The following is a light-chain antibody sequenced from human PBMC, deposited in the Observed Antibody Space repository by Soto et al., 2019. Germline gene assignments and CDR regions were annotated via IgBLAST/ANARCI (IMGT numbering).Light chain of an antibody. J-gene: IGLJ1*01. V-gene: IGLV1-47*01. Sequence: QLVLTQPPSASGTPGQRVSISCSGSTSNIGNHYVFWYQHLPRTAPKLLIFRNNQRPSGVPDRFSGSGSGTSASLAISGLRSEDEADYYCATWDDTLRGYVFGTGTKVTVL. CDR3: ATWDDTLRGYV. CDR2: RNN. CDR1: TSNIGNHY.